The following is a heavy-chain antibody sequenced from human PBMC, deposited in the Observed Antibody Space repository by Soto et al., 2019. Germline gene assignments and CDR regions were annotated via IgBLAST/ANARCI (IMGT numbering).Heavy chain of an antibody. D-gene: IGHD1-1*01. V-gene: IGHV6-1*01. J-gene: IGHJ6*03. Sequence: QVQLQQSGPGLVKPSQTLSLTCDISGDSVSSNSAAWNWIRPTPSIGLVCLGRTYYRSKWYINYAVSVKSRISVNPDTSKNQFSLQLNSVTPEDTAVYYCARGSWDDVTGHYYMDVWGKGTTVTVSS. CDR3: ARGSWDDVTGHYYMDV. CDR1: GDSVSSNSAA. CDR2: TYYRSKWYI.